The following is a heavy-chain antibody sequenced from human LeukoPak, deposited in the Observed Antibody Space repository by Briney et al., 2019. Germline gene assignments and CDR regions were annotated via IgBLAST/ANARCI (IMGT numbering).Heavy chain of an antibody. CDR2: IYYSGST. CDR1: GGSISSGGYY. Sequence: SETLSLTCTVSGGSISSGGYYWSWIRQHPGKGLEWIGYIYYSGSTYYNPSLKSRVTISVDTSKNQFSLKLSSVTAADTAVYYCARYIDDIVVVVAATLDYYYMDVWGKGTTVTVSS. CDR3: ARYIDDIVVVVAATLDYYYMDV. V-gene: IGHV4-31*03. J-gene: IGHJ6*03. D-gene: IGHD2-15*01.